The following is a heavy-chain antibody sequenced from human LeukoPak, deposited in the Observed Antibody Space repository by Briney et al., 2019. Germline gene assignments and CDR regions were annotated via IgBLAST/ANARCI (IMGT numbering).Heavy chain of an antibody. CDR1: GGTFISYA. J-gene: IGHJ4*02. V-gene: IGHV1-69*05. Sequence: SVNVSCKASGGTFISYAISWVRQAPGQGLEWMGGIIPIFGTANYAQKFQGRVTITTDESTSTAYMELSSLRSEDTAVYYCAREGGAYGSGRHFDYWGQGTLVTVSS. CDR3: AREGGAYGSGRHFDY. CDR2: IIPIFGTA. D-gene: IGHD3-10*01.